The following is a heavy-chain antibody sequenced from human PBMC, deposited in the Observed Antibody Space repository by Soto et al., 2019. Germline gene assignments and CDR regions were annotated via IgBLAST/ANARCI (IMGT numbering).Heavy chain of an antibody. Sequence: QVQLVQSGAEVKKPGASVKVSCKASGYTFTRSGISWVRQAPGQGPEWMGWISSYNGDTNYAQTFQGRVTMTTDTSTNTATMYLRSLRSDDTAVYYCAREGVAPYYYYDMDVWGQGTPVTVSS. D-gene: IGHD5-12*01. V-gene: IGHV1-18*01. CDR3: AREGVAPYYYYDMDV. CDR2: ISSYNGDT. J-gene: IGHJ6*02. CDR1: GYTFTRSG.